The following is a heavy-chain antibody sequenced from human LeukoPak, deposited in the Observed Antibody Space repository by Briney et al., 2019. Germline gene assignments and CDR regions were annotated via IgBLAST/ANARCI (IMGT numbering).Heavy chain of an antibody. J-gene: IGHJ4*02. CDR1: GFTLSNYW. CDR3: ANSGVPGQKPPDY. CDR2: IKEDGSEK. Sequence: GGSLRLSCVASGFTLSNYWMSWVRQAPGKGLEWLANIKEDGSEKYYVDSVKGRFTISRDNAKNSLYLQMNSLRAEDTAVYYCANSGVPGQKPPDYLGQGTLVTVSS. D-gene: IGHD3-10*01. V-gene: IGHV3-7*05.